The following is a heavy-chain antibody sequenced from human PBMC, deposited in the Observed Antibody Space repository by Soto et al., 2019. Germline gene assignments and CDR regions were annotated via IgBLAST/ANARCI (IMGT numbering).Heavy chain of an antibody. CDR3: ARDVGAPYYYYGMDV. CDR2: IYHGGKT. D-gene: IGHD1-26*01. CDR1: GGSIGTSNW. Sequence: SETLSLTCAVSGGSIGTSNWWSWVRQSPVKGLEWIGEIYHGGKTNYNLSLKSRVTISVDKSKNQFSLNLSSVTAADTAAYYCARDVGAPYYYYGMDVWGQGTTVTVSS. J-gene: IGHJ6*02. V-gene: IGHV4-4*02.